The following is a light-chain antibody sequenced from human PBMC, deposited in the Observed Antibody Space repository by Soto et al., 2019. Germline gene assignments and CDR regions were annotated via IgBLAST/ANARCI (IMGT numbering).Light chain of an antibody. J-gene: IGKJ4*01. V-gene: IGKV3-11*01. CDR2: DAS. CDR1: HSVSTY. CDR3: QQHTNWPLT. Sequence: ETVLTQSPATLSLSPGEGATLSCRASHSVSTYLAWYQQKPGQTPRLLIYDASTRDTGIPARFSGSGSGTDFTLNISSLEPEDFAVYYCQQHTNWPLTFGGGTKVDIK.